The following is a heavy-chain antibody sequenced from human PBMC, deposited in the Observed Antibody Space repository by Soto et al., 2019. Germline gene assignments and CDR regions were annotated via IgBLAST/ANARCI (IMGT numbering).Heavy chain of an antibody. D-gene: IGHD3-10*01. V-gene: IGHV1-69*06. CDR2: IIPIVGTA. CDR1: GGTFSSYA. CDR3: ARERSYGSGSPSYFDP. Sequence: SVKVSWNASGGTFSSYAISWERHAPGQGLEWMGGIIPIVGTANYAQKFQGRLTITADKSTSTAYMELSSLRSEDTAVYYCARERSYGSGSPSYFDPWGHGTLVTVSS. J-gene: IGHJ5*02.